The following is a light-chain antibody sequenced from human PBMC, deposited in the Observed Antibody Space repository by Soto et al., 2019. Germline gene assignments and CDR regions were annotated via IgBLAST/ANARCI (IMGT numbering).Light chain of an antibody. CDR3: HLSGSSPQT. Sequence: KKSADALSLSPGERATLSCKASQSVRDNLAWYQQRPGQGPRLLIYGASTRATGIPARFSGSWSGTDCTLTISGLEPEDVPVYYCHLSGSSPQTLAQGTKVDIK. V-gene: IGKV3-20*01. CDR1: QSVRDN. J-gene: IGKJ1*01. CDR2: GAS.